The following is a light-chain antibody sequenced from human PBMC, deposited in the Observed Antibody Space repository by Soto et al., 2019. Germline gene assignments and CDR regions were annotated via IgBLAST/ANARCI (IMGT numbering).Light chain of an antibody. J-gene: IGKJ4*01. CDR2: DAS. Sequence: EIVLTQSPATLSLSPGERATLSCRASQSVYSYLAWYQQKPGQAPRLLIYDASNRATGIPARFSGSGSGTDLTLTIGSLEPEDFAVYYCQQRRNWPLTFGGGTKVEI. CDR3: QQRRNWPLT. V-gene: IGKV3-11*01. CDR1: QSVYSY.